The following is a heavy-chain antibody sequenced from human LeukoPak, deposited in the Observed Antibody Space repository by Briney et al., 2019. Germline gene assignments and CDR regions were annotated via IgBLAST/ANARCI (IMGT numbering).Heavy chain of an antibody. CDR1: GFTLSRYS. CDR2: IRWSSSYK. J-gene: IGHJ4*02. CDR3: ARGDDGFWSGYSGY. V-gene: IGHV3-21*01. Sequence: PGGSLRLSCAAFGFTLSRYSMNWVRQAPGPGLEWVSLIRWSSSYKYYADSVKGRFTISSDDAKNSLYLQMNSLRAEDTAVYYCARGDDGFWSGYSGYWGQGTLVTVPS. D-gene: IGHD3-3*01.